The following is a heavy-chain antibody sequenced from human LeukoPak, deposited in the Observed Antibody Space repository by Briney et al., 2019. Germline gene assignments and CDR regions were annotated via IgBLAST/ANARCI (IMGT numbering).Heavy chain of an antibody. CDR1: GFTFSSYG. Sequence: GGSLRLSCAASGFTFSSYGMSWVRQAPGKGLEWVSAISGSGGSAYYADSVKGRFTISRDNAKNSLYLQMNSLRAEDTAVYYCAKVWYYYDSSGYSYYFDYWGQGTLVTVSS. D-gene: IGHD3-22*01. CDR2: ISGSGGSA. CDR3: AKVWYYYDSSGYSYYFDY. J-gene: IGHJ4*02. V-gene: IGHV3-23*01.